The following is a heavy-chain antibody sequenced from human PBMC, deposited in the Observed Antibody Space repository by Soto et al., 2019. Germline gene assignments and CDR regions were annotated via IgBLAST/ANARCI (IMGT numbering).Heavy chain of an antibody. D-gene: IGHD3-9*01. J-gene: IGHJ4*02. V-gene: IGHV1-69*13. CDR1: GGAFSSYA. CDR2: IIPIFGTA. CDR3: ARDGYDILTGYIRGHFDY. Sequence: AASVKLSCKAGGGAFSSYAISWVRQAPGQGHEWMGGIIPIFGTANYAQKFQGRVTITADESTSTAYMELSSLRSEDTAVYYCARDGYDILTGYIRGHFDYWGQGALVTVSS.